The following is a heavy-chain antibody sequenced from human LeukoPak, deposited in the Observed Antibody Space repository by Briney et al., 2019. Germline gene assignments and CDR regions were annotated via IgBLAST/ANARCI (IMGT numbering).Heavy chain of an antibody. CDR2: IWYDGSNK. CDR1: GFTFSSYG. Sequence: GGSLRLSCAASGFTFSSYGMHWVRQAPGKGLEWVAVIWYDGSNKYYADSVKGRFTISRDSSKNTLYLQMNSLRAEDTAVYYCARDYGDYAPVNWFDPWGQGTLVTVSS. CDR3: ARDYGDYAPVNWFDP. J-gene: IGHJ5*02. V-gene: IGHV3-33*01. D-gene: IGHD4-17*01.